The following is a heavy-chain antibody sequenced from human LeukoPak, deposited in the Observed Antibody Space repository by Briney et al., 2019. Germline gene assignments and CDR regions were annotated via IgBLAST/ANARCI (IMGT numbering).Heavy chain of an antibody. CDR1: GGSFSGYY. V-gene: IGHV4-34*01. CDR3: ARGFRISRDSSGYYYGYFDY. D-gene: IGHD3-22*01. CDR2: INHSGST. J-gene: IGHJ4*02. Sequence: PSETLSLTCAVYGGSFSGYYWSWIRQPPGKGLEWIGEINHSGSTNYNPSLKSRVTISVDTSKNQSSLKLSSVTAADTAVYYCARGFRISRDSSGYYYGYFDYWGQGTLVTVSS.